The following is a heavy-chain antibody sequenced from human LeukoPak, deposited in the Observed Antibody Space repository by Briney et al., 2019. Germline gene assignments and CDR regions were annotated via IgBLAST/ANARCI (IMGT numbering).Heavy chain of an antibody. J-gene: IGHJ3*02. CDR3: ARAYCGGDCPDAFDI. CDR1: GFTFSSYS. Sequence: PGGSLRLSCAASGFTFSSYSMNWVRQAPGKGLKWVSSISSSSSYIYYADSVKGRFTISRDNAKNSLYLQMNSLRAEDTAVYYCARAYCGGDCPDAFDIWGQGTMVTVSS. V-gene: IGHV3-21*01. D-gene: IGHD2-21*02. CDR2: ISSSSSYI.